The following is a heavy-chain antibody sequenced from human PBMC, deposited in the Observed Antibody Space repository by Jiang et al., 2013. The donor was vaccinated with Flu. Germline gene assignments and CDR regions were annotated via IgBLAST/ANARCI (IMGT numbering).Heavy chain of an antibody. D-gene: IGHD3-22*01. CDR3: ARDYTYYYDSSGYYYAYFDY. CDR1: GYTFTSYG. V-gene: IGHV1-18*01. J-gene: IGHJ4*02. CDR2: ISAYNGNT. Sequence: GAEVKKPGASVKVSCKASGYTFTSYGISWVRQAPGQGLEWMGWISAYNGNTNYAQKLQGRVTMTTDTSTSTAYMELRSLRSDDTAVYYCARDYTYYYDSSGYYYAYFDYWGQGTLVTVSS.